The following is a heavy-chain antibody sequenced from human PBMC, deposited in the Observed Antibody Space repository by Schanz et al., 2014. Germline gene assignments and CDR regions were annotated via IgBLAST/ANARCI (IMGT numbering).Heavy chain of an antibody. CDR1: GFTLNNAW. D-gene: IGHD3-10*01. J-gene: IGHJ4*02. CDR3: ARIGGSVFDY. Sequence: EVQLVESGGGLVKPGGSLRLSCATSGFTLNNAWMNWVRQAPGKGLQWVACIKSKTDGGTRDYAAPVKGRFTISTDDSKNTVYLQMNSLRAEDTAVYYCARIGGSVFDYWAQGTLVTVSS. CDR2: IKSKTDGGTR. V-gene: IGHV3-15*01.